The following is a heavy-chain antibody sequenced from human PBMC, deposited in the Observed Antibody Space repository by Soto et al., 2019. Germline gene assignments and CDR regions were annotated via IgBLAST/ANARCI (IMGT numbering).Heavy chain of an antibody. D-gene: IGHD4-17*01. Sequence: PGGSLRLSCAASGFTFSSYSMNWVRQAPGKGLEWVSYISSSSSTIYYADSVKGRFTISRHNSKNTLYLLMNSLRAEDTAVYYCARDFRPPYGVRYFDYWGQGTLVTVSS. CDR2: ISSSSSTI. CDR1: GFTFSSYS. V-gene: IGHV3-48*01. J-gene: IGHJ4*02. CDR3: ARDFRPPYGVRYFDY.